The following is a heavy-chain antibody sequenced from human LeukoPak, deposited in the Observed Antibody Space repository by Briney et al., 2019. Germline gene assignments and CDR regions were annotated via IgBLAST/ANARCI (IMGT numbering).Heavy chain of an antibody. CDR1: GGSISNYY. V-gene: IGHV4-4*07. D-gene: IGHD6-13*01. J-gene: IGHJ5*02. CDR3: AREGLPGIAAAGTMYNWFDP. Sequence: PSETLSLTCSVSGGSISNYYWSWVRQPAGKGLEWVGRIYTSGSTNYNPSLKSRVTMSVDTSKNQFSLKLSSVTAADTAVYYCAREGLPGIAAAGTMYNWFDPWGQGTLVTVSS. CDR2: IYTSGST.